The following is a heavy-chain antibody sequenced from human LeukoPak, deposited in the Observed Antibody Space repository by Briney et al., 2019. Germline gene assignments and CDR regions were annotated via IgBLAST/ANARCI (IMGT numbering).Heavy chain of an antibody. CDR3: ARRGTNWGRFDY. D-gene: IGHD7-27*01. J-gene: IGHJ4*02. Sequence: PSETLSLTCTVSGGSISSYYWGWIRQPPGKGLEWIGTIHSGGSTYYNPSLKSRVTISVDTSKNQLSLKLSSVTAADTAVYYCARRGTNWGRFDYWGQGTLVTVSS. CDR1: GGSISSYY. V-gene: IGHV4-39*01. CDR2: IHSGGST.